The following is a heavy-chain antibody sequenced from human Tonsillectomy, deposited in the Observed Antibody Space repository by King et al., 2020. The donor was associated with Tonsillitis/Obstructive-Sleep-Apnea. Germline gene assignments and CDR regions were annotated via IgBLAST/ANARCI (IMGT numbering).Heavy chain of an antibody. J-gene: IGHJ6*03. CDR1: GGTFSSYA. V-gene: IGHV1-69*12. D-gene: IGHD2-2*01. CDR2: IIPIFGTA. CDR3: ARGFGVVVPAAISGDYDYMDV. Sequence: QLVQSGAEVKKPGSSVKVSCKASGGTFSSYAISWVRQAPGQGLEWMGGIIPIFGTANYAQKFQGRVTITADESTSTAYMELSSLRSEDTAVYYCARGFGVVVPAAISGDYDYMDVWGKGTTVTVSS.